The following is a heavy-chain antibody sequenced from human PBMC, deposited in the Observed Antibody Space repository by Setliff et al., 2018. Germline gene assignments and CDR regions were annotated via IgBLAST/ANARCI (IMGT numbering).Heavy chain of an antibody. CDR2: IFTSGST. D-gene: IGHD2-15*01. Sequence: SETLSLTCRVSGGSVSTFYWTWIRQPPGKGLEWIGYIFTSGSTQYNPSLKSRATISRDTSSNQFSLKLFSVTAADTAVYYCARGVSGVSWTPRYWGRGTLVTVSS. V-gene: IGHV4-4*09. CDR3: ARGVSGVSWTPRY. CDR1: GGSVSTFY. J-gene: IGHJ4*02.